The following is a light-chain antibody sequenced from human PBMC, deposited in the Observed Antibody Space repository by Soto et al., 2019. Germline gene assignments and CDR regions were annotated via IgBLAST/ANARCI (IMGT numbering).Light chain of an antibody. V-gene: IGLV2-14*03. CDR2: DVD. J-gene: IGLJ2*01. CDR1: DTDIGSFNY. Sequence: QSALTQPASVSGSPGQSITISCTGADTDIGSFNYVSWYQQHPGKVPKLIISDVDYRHSGISSRFSGSKSGNTASLTISGLQAEDEADYYCCSYAGSSWIFGGGTKLTVL. CDR3: CSYAGSSWI.